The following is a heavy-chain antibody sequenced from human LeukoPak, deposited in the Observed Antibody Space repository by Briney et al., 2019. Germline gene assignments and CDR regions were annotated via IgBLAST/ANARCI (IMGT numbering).Heavy chain of an antibody. CDR2: ISYDGSNK. Sequence: PGRSLRLSCAASGFTFSSYGMHWVRQAPGKGLEWVAVISYDGSNKYYADSVKGRFTISRDNSKNTLYLQMNSLRAEDTAVYFCAKRGIVIRSLFVVGYHKEASYFDSWGQGALVTVSS. D-gene: IGHD3-16*01. CDR1: GFTFSSYG. V-gene: IGHV3-30*18. CDR3: AKRGIVIRSLFVVGYHKEASYFDS. J-gene: IGHJ4*02.